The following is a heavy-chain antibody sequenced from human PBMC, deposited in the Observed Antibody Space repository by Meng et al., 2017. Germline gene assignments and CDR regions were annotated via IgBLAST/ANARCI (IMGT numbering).Heavy chain of an antibody. CDR3: AKDSAITPPFDY. CDR2: ISGSGGST. J-gene: IGHJ4*02. Sequence: VQLVGSGGGLVPPWGSLVLACAAFGFTFNSYAMSWVRQAPGKGLEWVSAISGSGGSTYYADSVKGRFTISRDDSKNTLYLQMNSLRAEDTAVYYCAKDSAITPPFDYWGQGTLVTVSS. V-gene: IGHV3-23*04. CDR1: GFTFNSYA. D-gene: IGHD3-10*01.